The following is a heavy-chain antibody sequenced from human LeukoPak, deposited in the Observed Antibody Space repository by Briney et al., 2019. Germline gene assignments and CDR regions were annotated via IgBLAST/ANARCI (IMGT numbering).Heavy chain of an antibody. Sequence: SETLPLTCTVSGGSISSYYWSWIRQPPGKGLEWIGFISYSGSTNYNPSLESRVTISVDTSKHQFSLKLSSVTAADTAVYYCAGGYSSSWYVYWGQGALVTVSS. CDR3: AGGYSSSWYVY. CDR2: ISYSGST. CDR1: GGSISSYY. D-gene: IGHD6-13*01. V-gene: IGHV4-59*01. J-gene: IGHJ4*02.